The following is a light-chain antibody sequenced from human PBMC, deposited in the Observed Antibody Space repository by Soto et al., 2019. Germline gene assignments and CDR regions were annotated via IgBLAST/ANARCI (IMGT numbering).Light chain of an antibody. Sequence: QSVLPQPPSVSAAPGQKVTISCSGSDSNIGTNFVSWYQQLPGTAPKLLIYDDNKRPSGIPDRFSGSKSGTSAILGISGLQTGDEAEFFCGTWDTSLGSMVFGGGTKVTVL. CDR2: DDN. CDR1: DSNIGTNF. V-gene: IGLV1-51*01. J-gene: IGLJ2*01. CDR3: GTWDTSLGSMV.